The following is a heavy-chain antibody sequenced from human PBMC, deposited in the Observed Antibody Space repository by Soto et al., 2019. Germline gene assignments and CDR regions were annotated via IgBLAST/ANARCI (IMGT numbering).Heavy chain of an antibody. J-gene: IGHJ6*02. CDR1: GGSIGSSSYY. V-gene: IGHV4-39*01. D-gene: IGHD3-16*01. CDR3: ARRGGALDYYYYGMDV. CDR2: IYYSGST. Sequence: QLQLQESGPGLVKPSETLSLTCTVSGGSIGSSSYYWGWIRQPPGKGLEWIGSIYYSGSTYYNPSLKSRVTISVDTSKNQFSRKLSSVTAADTAVYYCARRGGALDYYYYGMDVWGQGTTVTVSS.